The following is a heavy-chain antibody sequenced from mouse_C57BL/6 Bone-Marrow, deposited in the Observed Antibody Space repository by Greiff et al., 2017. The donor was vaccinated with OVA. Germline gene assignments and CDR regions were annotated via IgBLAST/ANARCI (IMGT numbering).Heavy chain of an antibody. D-gene: IGHD1-1*01. CDR1: GYTFTSYW. CDR2: IDPSDSET. Sequence: VQLQQPGAELVRPGSSVKLSCKASGYTFTSYWMHWVKQRPIQGLEWIGNIDPSDSETHYNQKFKDKATLTVDKSSSTAYMQLSSLTSEDSAVYYCARSKGYYGSSYEFAYWGQGTLVTVSA. CDR3: ARSKGYYGSSYEFAY. V-gene: IGHV1-52*01. J-gene: IGHJ3*01.